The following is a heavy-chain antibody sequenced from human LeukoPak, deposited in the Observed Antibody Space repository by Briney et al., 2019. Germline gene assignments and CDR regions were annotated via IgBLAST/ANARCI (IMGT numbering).Heavy chain of an antibody. V-gene: IGHV4-39*01. D-gene: IGHD6-19*01. CDR1: GVSISSSSYY. J-gene: IGHJ4*02. CDR3: ARHPLAFSGPPLGPFDH. CDR2: IYYSGST. Sequence: PSETLSLTCTVSGVSISSSSYYWGWIRQPPGKGLEWIGSIYYSGSTHYNPSLKSRVTISVDTSKNQFSLKLSSVTAADTAVYYCARHPLAFSGPPLGPFDHWGQGTLVTVSS.